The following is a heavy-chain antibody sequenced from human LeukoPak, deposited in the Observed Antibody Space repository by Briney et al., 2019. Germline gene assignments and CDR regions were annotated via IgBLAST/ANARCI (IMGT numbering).Heavy chain of an antibody. CDR3: AAGSSWVAARPYYYYGMDV. V-gene: IGHV5-51*01. J-gene: IGHJ6*02. CDR2: IYPGDSDT. D-gene: IGHD6-6*01. Sequence: GESLKISCKGSGYSFTSYWIGWVRQMPGKGLEWMGIIYPGDSDTRYSPSFQGQGTISADKSISTAYLQWSSLKASDTAMYYCAAGSSWVAARPYYYYGMDVWGQGTTVTVSS. CDR1: GYSFTSYW.